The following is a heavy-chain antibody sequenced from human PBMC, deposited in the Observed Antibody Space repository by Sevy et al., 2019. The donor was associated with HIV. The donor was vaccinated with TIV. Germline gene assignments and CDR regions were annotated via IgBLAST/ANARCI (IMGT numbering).Heavy chain of an antibody. J-gene: IGHJ3*02. Sequence: SETPSLTCTVSGDSLNSGGYYWSWIRQHPGKGLEWIGYIYYSGITYYNPSLKSRITMSLDTSKDQFYLKLSSVTAADTAVYYCARVGYNYGFYAFDIWGQGTMVTDSS. CDR2: IYYSGIT. CDR1: GDSLNSGGYY. V-gene: IGHV4-31*03. CDR3: ARVGYNYGFYAFDI. D-gene: IGHD5-18*01.